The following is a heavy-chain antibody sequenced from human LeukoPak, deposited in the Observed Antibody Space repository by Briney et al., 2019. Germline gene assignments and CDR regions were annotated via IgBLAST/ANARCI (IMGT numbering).Heavy chain of an antibody. V-gene: IGHV3-30*18. J-gene: IGHJ4*02. D-gene: IGHD1-26*01. Sequence: GGSLRLSCAASGFTFSSYGMHWVRQAPGKGLEWVAVISYDGSNKYYADSVKGRFTFSRDNSKNTLYLQMNSLRAEDTAVYYCAEDVISGSYYYFDYWGQGTLVTVSS. CDR3: AEDVISGSYYYFDY. CDR1: GFTFSSYG. CDR2: ISYDGSNK.